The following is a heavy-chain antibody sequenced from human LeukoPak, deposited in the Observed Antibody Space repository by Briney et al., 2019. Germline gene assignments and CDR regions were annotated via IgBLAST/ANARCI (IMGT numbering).Heavy chain of an antibody. D-gene: IGHD2-2*01. J-gene: IGHJ6*03. CDR1: GYTFTSYG. V-gene: IGHV1-18*01. Sequence: ASVKVSCKASGYTFTSYGISWVRQAPGQGLEWMGWISAYNGNTNYAQKLQSRVTMTTDTSTSTAYMELRSLRSDDTAVYYCARDGHIVVVPAAQKSYYYYYYMDVWGKGTTVTVSS. CDR2: ISAYNGNT. CDR3: ARDGHIVVVPAAQKSYYYYYYMDV.